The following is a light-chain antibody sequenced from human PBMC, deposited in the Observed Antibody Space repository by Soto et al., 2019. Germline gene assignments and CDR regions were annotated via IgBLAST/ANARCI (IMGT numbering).Light chain of an antibody. Sequence: IVLTQSPATLSLSPGERATLSCRASQSVSIYLAWYQQKPGQAPRLLIYDASNRATGIPARFSGSGSGTDFTLTISSLEPEDFAVYYCQQRSSWPLTFGGGTKVEIK. J-gene: IGKJ4*01. CDR3: QQRSSWPLT. CDR1: QSVSIY. CDR2: DAS. V-gene: IGKV3-11*01.